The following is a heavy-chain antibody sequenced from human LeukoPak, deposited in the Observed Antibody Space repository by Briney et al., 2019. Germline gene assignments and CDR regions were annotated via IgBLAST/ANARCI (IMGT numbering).Heavy chain of an antibody. Sequence: GSSVTVSCKASVGTFNSYAISWVRQAPGQGLEWMGGIIPIFGTANYAQKFQGRVTITADDSTSTAYMELSSLRSEDTAVYYCARDDGKAAAGICIWGQGTMVTVSS. V-gene: IGHV1-69*01. D-gene: IGHD6-13*01. CDR1: VGTFNSYA. CDR2: IIPIFGTA. CDR3: ARDDGKAAAGICI. J-gene: IGHJ3*02.